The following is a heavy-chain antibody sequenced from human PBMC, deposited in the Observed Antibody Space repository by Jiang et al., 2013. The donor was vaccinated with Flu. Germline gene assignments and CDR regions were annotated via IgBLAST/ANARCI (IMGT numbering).Heavy chain of an antibody. V-gene: IGHV4-31*02. J-gene: IGHJ6*02. CDR3: AREESIMVRGVNGMDV. Sequence: KGLEWIGYIFYSGTTSYNPSLQSRVTISVDTSKNQFSLTLSAVTAADTAVYYCAREESIMVRGVNGMDVWGQGTTVTVSS. CDR2: IFYSGTT. D-gene: IGHD3-10*01.